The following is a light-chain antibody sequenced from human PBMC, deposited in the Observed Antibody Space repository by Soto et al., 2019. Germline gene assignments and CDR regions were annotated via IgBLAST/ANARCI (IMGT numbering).Light chain of an antibody. J-gene: IGKJ1*01. CDR2: DAS. CDR1: QNISRW. Sequence: DIQMTQSPSTLSASIGDRVTITCRASQNISRWLAWYQRKPGKAPKLLMYDASSLQSGVPSRFGGSGSGTEFTLTITSLHPDDFATYYCQQYISYSALAFGQGTKV. CDR3: QQYISYSALA. V-gene: IGKV1-5*01.